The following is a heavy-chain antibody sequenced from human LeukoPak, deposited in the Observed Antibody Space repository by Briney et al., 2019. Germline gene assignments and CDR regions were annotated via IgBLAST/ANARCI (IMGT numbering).Heavy chain of an antibody. CDR3: AAGAGWLIDW. D-gene: IGHD6-19*01. CDR1: GFTFSNYW. CDR2: IEKDGSEI. V-gene: IGHV3-7*01. Sequence: GGSLRLSCAASGFTFSNYWMNWVRQAPGKGMEWVAIIEKDGSEILYVDSVKGRFTISRGNAKNSLYLQMNSLRAEDTAVYYCAAGAGWLIDWWGQGTLVTVSS. J-gene: IGHJ4*02.